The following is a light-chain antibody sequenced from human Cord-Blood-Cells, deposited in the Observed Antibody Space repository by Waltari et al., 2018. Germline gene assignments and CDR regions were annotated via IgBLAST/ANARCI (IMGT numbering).Light chain of an antibody. J-gene: IGLJ1*01. Sequence: QSVLTQPPSVSGAPGQRVTISCTGSSPNIGAGYDGHWYQQLPGTAPKLRIHGNSNRPSGVPDRFAGSKSGTSAYRAITGRQAEDEADYYCQSYDSSLSVVFGTGTKVTGL. V-gene: IGLV1-40*01. CDR2: GNS. CDR3: QSYDSSLSVV. CDR1: SPNIGAGYD.